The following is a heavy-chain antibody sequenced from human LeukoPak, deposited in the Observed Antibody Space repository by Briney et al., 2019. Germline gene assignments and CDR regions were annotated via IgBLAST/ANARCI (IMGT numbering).Heavy chain of an antibody. CDR3: ARVDFDWLFDY. V-gene: IGHV4-59*01. Sequence: PSETLSLTCTVSGGSISSYYWSWIRQPPGKGLEWIGYIYYSGSTNYNPSLKSRVTISVDTSKNQFSLKLSSVTAADTAVCYCARVDFDWLFDYWGQGTLVTVSS. CDR1: GGSISSYY. D-gene: IGHD3-9*01. CDR2: IYYSGST. J-gene: IGHJ4*02.